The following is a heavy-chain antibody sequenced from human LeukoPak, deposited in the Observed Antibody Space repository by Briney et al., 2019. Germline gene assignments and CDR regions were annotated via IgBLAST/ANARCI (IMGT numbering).Heavy chain of an antibody. V-gene: IGHV3-23*01. Sequence: GGSLGLSCGVSGITLSNYGMSWVRQAPGKGLEWVAGLSGSAGGTNYADSVKGRFTISRDNSKNTLFLQMDRLRAEDTAVYFCAKRGVVVRVFLVGFHKEAYYFDSWGQGARSPSPQ. D-gene: IGHD3-16*02. J-gene: IGHJ4*02. CDR3: AKRGVVVRVFLVGFHKEAYYFDS. CDR2: LSGSAGGT. CDR1: GITLSNYG.